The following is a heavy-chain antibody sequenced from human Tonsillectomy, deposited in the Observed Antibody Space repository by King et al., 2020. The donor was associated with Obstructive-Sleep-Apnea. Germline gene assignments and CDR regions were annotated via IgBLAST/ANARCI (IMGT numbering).Heavy chain of an antibody. CDR1: GGSISSANFY. D-gene: IGHD6-13*01. J-gene: IGHJ4*02. CDR2: IFYSGST. V-gene: IGHV4-39*07. Sequence: QLQESGPGLVKPSETLSLTCTVSGGSISSANFYWGWISQSPGKGLEWIGSIFYSGSTYYNPSLKSRVTISVDTSKNQFSLKLSSVTAADTAVYYCVRDRGFGYSSSWGLFDYWGQGALVTVSS. CDR3: VRDRGFGYSSSWGLFDY.